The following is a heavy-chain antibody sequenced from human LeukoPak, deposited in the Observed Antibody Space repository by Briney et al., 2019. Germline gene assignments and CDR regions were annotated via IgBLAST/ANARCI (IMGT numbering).Heavy chain of an antibody. J-gene: IGHJ6*03. D-gene: IGHD6-13*01. Sequence: AGGSLRLSCAASGFTFSDYYMSWVRQAPGKGLEWVSYISSSGSTIYYADSVKGRFTISRDNAKNSLYLQMNSLRAEDTAVYYCAREVAAAGTCYYYYMDVWGKGTTVTISS. CDR2: ISSSGSTI. CDR3: AREVAAAGTCYYYYMDV. CDR1: GFTFSDYY. V-gene: IGHV3-11*04.